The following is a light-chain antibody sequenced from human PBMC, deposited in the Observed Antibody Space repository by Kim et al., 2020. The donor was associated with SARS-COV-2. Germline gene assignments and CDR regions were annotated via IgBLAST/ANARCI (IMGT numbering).Light chain of an antibody. V-gene: IGKV1-5*03. CDR2: KTS. J-gene: IGKJ2*01. Sequence: LSASVGDRVTITCRASQSITSWLAWYQQNPGKAPKPLIYKTSTLESGVPSRFSGSGYGTEFTLTISSLQPDDFATYYCQQYYSYVTFGQGTKLEI. CDR1: QSITSW. CDR3: QQYYSYVT.